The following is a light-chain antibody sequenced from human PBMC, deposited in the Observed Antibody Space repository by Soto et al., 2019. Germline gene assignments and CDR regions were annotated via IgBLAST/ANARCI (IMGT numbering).Light chain of an antibody. CDR3: QTWGTGILGWV. Sequence: QSVLTQSPSASASLGASVNLTCTLSSGHSSYAIAWHQQQPEKGPRYLMKLNTDGSHSKGDGIPDRFSGSSSGTERYLTISSLQSEDEADYYCQTWGTGILGWVFGGGTKVTVL. V-gene: IGLV4-69*01. J-gene: IGLJ3*02. CDR2: LNTDGSH. CDR1: SGHSSYA.